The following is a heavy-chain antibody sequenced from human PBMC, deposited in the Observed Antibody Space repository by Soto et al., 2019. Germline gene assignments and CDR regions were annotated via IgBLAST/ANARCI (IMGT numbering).Heavy chain of an antibody. D-gene: IGHD3-10*01. Sequence: KTGGSLRLSCAASGFTFSTHSMNWVRQAPGKGPEWVSSINDKSNYIFYADSVKGRFTISRDNAKNSLYLQMNSLRDDDTAVYYCATFPNYYGGWGQGTTVTVSS. CDR1: GFTFSTHS. CDR3: ATFPNYYGG. CDR2: INDKSNYI. V-gene: IGHV3-21*06. J-gene: IGHJ6*02.